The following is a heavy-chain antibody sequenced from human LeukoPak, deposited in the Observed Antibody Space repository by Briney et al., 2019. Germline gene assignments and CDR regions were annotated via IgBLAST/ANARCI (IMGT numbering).Heavy chain of an antibody. D-gene: IGHD3-10*01. J-gene: IGHJ6*02. CDR2: ISGSGGST. CDR1: GFVVSNYA. Sequence: GGSLRLFCAASGFVVSNYAMIWARQVPGHGLESVSTISGSGGSTYYADSVKGRFTISRDNSKNTLYLQMNSLRAEDTAVYYCAKDADGVYYYYGMDVWGQGTTVTVSS. V-gene: IGHV3-23*01. CDR3: AKDADGVYYYYGMDV.